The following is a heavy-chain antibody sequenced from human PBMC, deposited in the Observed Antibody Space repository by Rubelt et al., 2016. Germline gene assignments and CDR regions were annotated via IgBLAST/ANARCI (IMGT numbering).Heavy chain of an antibody. CDR2: IDATASHT. Sequence: EVQLLESGGGLVQPGGSLRLSCAASGFTFNNFAMTWVRQARGKGLEWGSAIDATASHTYYAESVKGRLTISRDNSENTLYPQMNRLTAEDTAVYYCAKSTMVRRTWGDLGFDPWGQGTLVTVSS. J-gene: IGHJ5*01. CDR3: AKSTMVRRTWGDLGFDP. CDR1: GFTFNNFA. V-gene: IGHV3-23*01. D-gene: IGHD3-10*01.